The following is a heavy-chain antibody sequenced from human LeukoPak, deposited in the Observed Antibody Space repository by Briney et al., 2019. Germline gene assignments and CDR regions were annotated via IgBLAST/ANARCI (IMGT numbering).Heavy chain of an antibody. CDR2: TYYRSKWYN. V-gene: IGHV6-1*01. CDR3: VGSFGGYDTFDY. CDR1: GDRVSSNSAA. D-gene: IGHD5-12*01. J-gene: IGHJ4*02. Sequence: SQTLSLTCAISGDRVSSNSAAWNWIRQSPSRGLEWLGRTYYRSKWYNDFAVSVKGRITINPDTSKNQFSLQLNSVTPEDTAVYYCVGSFGGYDTFDYWGQGTLVTVSS.